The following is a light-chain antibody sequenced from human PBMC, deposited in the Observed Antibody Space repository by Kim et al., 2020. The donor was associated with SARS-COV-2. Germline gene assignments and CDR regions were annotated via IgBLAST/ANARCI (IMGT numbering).Light chain of an antibody. J-gene: IGLJ1*01. CDR2: QDT. V-gene: IGLV3-1*01. CDR3: QAWDSSTYV. Sequence: ESPGQSASLTCSGDKLGDRYACWYEQKPGQSPVLVIYQDTKRPSGIPERFSGSNSGNTATLTISGTQAMDEADYYCQAWDSSTYVFGTGTKVTVL. CDR1: KLGDRY.